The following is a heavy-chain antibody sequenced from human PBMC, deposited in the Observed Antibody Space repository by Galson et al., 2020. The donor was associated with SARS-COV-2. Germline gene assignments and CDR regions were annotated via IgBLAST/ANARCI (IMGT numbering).Heavy chain of an antibody. CDR3: ADYSVMGVAPTPLRADS. D-gene: IGHD2-15*01. J-gene: IGHJ5*01. CDR2: IYHGGAT. CDR1: GYSISSGYF. V-gene: IGHV4-38-2*01. Sequence: SETLSLTCLVSGYSISSGYFWGGIRQPPGEGLEGMGSIYHGGATFYNPSLRSRLSMSVDTSNNQFSLNLTSVTAAYTAIYYCADYSVMGVAPTPLRADSWGQGTLVTVSS.